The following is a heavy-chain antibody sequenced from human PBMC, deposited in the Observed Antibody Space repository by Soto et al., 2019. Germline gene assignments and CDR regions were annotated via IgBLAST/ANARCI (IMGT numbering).Heavy chain of an antibody. Sequence: ASVKVSRKASGYTFTDYYIHWVRQAPGQGLEWMGWINPYTGAALYAQDFQGRVSMTRDTSISTAYLELSRLSADDPTVYYCATGDPAISVQYFVPWGPGPLVPVSS. CDR2: INPYTGAA. CDR1: GYTFTDYY. D-gene: IGHD5-18*01. CDR3: ATGDPAISVQYFVP. V-gene: IGHV1-2*02. J-gene: IGHJ5*02.